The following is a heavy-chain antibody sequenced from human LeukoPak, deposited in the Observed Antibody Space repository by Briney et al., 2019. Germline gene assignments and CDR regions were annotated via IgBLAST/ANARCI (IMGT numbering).Heavy chain of an antibody. CDR3: ARDRHIAAAGPTDY. CDR1: GYTFTSYG. D-gene: IGHD6-13*01. CDR2: ISAYNGNT. J-gene: IGHJ4*02. Sequence: ASVKVSCMASGYTFTSYGISWVRQAPGQGLEWMGWISAYNGNTNYAQKLQGRVTMTTDTSTSTAYMELRSLRSDDTAVYYCARDRHIAAAGPTDYWGQGTLVTVSS. V-gene: IGHV1-18*04.